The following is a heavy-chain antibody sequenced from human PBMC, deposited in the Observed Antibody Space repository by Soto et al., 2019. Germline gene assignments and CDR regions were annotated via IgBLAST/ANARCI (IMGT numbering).Heavy chain of an antibody. V-gene: IGHV3-23*01. J-gene: IGHJ6*03. Sequence: PGGSLRLSCAASGFTFSSYAMSWVRQAPGKGLEWVSAISGSGGSTYYADSVKGRFTISRDTSKNQFSLKLSSVTAADTAVYYCARGRGLVGSSSWLVNYYYMDVWGKGTTVTVSS. CDR1: GFTFSSYA. CDR3: ARGRGLVGSSSWLVNYYYMDV. D-gene: IGHD6-13*01. CDR2: ISGSGGST.